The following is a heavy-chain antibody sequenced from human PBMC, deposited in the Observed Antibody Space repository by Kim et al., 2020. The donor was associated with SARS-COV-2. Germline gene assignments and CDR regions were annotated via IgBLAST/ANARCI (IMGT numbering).Heavy chain of an antibody. CDR3: ARQNRAFDY. Sequence: GGSLRLSCAASGFTFSSYGLHWVRQAPGKGLVWVSRINGEGSNTNYADSVEGRFSISRDNAQNTLYLQMNSLRADDTAVYYCARQNRAFDYCGQGTLVTAS. J-gene: IGHJ4*02. CDR2: INGEGSNT. V-gene: IGHV3-74*01. CDR1: GFTFSSYG.